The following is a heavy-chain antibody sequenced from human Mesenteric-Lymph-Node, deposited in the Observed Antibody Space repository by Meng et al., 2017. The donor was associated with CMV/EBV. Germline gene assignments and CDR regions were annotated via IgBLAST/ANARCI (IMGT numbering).Heavy chain of an antibody. Sequence: GGSLRLSCAASGFTFSSYSMNWVRQAPGKGLEWVSSISSSSSYIYYADSVKGRFTISRDNAKNSLYLQMNSLRAEDTAVYYCARDMGITIFGVVINREYFDYWGQGTLVTVSS. CDR2: ISSSSSYI. V-gene: IGHV3-21*01. D-gene: IGHD3-3*01. CDR1: GFTFSSYS. J-gene: IGHJ4*02. CDR3: ARDMGITIFGVVINREYFDY.